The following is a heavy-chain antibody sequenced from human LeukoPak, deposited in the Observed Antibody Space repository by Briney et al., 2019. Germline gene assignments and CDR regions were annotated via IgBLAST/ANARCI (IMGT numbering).Heavy chain of an antibody. J-gene: IGHJ4*02. V-gene: IGHV1-58*02. CDR2: IVVDSTDT. CDR1: GFTFTSSS. D-gene: IGHD5-18*01. Sequence: SVKVSCKASGFTFTSSSIQWIRQARGQRLEWIGWIVVDSTDTYYAQRFQERVTISRDMSTSTAYLELSSLRSEDTAGYYCAADPDTTMAFDCWGQGTLVTVSS. CDR3: AADPDTTMAFDC.